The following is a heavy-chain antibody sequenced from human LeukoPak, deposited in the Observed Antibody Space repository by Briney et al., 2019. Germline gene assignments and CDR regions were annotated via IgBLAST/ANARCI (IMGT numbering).Heavy chain of an antibody. V-gene: IGHV4-38-2*02. CDR2: IYHSGST. D-gene: IGHD6-13*01. Sequence: SETLSLTCTVSGYSISSGYYWGWIRQPPGKGLEWIGSIYHSGSTYYNPSLKSRVAISVDTSKNQFSLKLSSVTAADTAVYYCARGNSSINWFDPWGQGTLVTVSS. CDR3: ARGNSSINWFDP. CDR1: GYSISSGYY. J-gene: IGHJ5*02.